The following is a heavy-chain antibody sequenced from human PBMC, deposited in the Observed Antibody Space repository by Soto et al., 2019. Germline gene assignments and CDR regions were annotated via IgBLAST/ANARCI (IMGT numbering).Heavy chain of an antibody. CDR1: EDTYRNYA. CDR3: ASTKYDSSAYYYWYLGL. Sequence: SVKVFCKPSEDTYRNYAISWVRQAPVQVLEWMGGIIPIFGTANYAQKFQGRVTITADTSANTVYLELSSLRSEDTAVYYCASTKYDSSAYYYWYLGLWGRGNLVNVSS. CDR2: IIPIFGTA. J-gene: IGHJ2*01. V-gene: IGHV1-69*06. D-gene: IGHD3-22*01.